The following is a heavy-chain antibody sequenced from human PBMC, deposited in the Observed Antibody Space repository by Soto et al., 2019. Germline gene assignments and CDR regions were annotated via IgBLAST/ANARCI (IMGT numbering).Heavy chain of an antibody. CDR1: GGSISSGGYY. V-gene: IGHV4-30-4*01. CDR2: IYYSGNT. D-gene: IGHD6-13*01. J-gene: IGHJ6*02. CDR3: DRAGAAAGGRGDYYYYGMDV. Sequence: TLSLTCTVSGGSISSGGYYWRGLRQPPGKGLESSGYIYYSGNTYYNPSLKSQVTISVDTSKNQFSLKLSSVSVADTAVYYCDRAGAAAGGRGDYYYYGMDVWGQGTTVTVSS.